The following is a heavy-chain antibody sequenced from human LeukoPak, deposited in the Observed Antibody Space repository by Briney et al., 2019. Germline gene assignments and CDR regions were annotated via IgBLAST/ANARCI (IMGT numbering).Heavy chain of an antibody. CDR2: INEDGSTT. D-gene: IGHD5-12*01. CDR3: ARSGYGPYFWDY. Sequence: QPGGSLRLSCAASGFTFSSNWMHWVRQAPGKGLVWVSRINEDGSTTNYADSVKGRSTIFRDNAKNTLYLQMSSLRAEDTAVYYCARSGYGPYFWDYWGQGTLVTVSS. V-gene: IGHV3-74*01. CDR1: GFTFSSNW. J-gene: IGHJ4*02.